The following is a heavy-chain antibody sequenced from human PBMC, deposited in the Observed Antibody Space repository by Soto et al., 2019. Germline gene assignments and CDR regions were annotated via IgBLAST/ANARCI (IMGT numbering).Heavy chain of an antibody. V-gene: IGHV3-15*07. D-gene: IGHD1-26*01. CDR1: GFTFSDAW. CDR3: IWESKFYSAWR. CDR2: IKSKAGSVTP. J-gene: IGHJ4*02. Sequence: VQVVESGGGLVKPGGSLILSCTVSGFTFSDAWLNWVRQATGKGLEWVGRIKSKAGSVTPDYAAPVKGRFTISRDYSQGRLYLQMNSLQTDDTAVYYCIWESKFYSAWRWGQGTLVTVST.